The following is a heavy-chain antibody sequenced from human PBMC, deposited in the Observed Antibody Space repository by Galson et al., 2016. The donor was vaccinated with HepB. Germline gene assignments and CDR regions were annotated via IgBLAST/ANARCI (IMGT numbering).Heavy chain of an antibody. V-gene: IGHV3-21*04. Sequence: SLRLSCAASGFTLKKYGFNWVRLTPGKGLEWLSCIESYSKIIRYTESVRGRFTVARDNAKNSVYLQLSGLRVEDTAIYYGARDGPNYNYDFWGQGTLVTVSS. D-gene: IGHD5-24*01. J-gene: IGHJ4*01. CDR3: ARDGPNYNYDF. CDR1: GFTLKKYG. CDR2: IESYSKII.